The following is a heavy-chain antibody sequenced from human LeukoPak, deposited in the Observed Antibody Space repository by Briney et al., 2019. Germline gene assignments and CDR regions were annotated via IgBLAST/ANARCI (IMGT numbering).Heavy chain of an antibody. Sequence: PSETLSLTCTVSSGSISSGSYYWSWIRQPAGKGLEWIGRIYTSGSTNYNPSLKSRVTISVDTSKNQFSLKLSSVTAADTAVYYCARDLDAFDIWGQGTMVTVSS. CDR3: ARDLDAFDI. V-gene: IGHV4-61*02. J-gene: IGHJ3*02. CDR2: IYTSGST. CDR1: SGSISSGSYY.